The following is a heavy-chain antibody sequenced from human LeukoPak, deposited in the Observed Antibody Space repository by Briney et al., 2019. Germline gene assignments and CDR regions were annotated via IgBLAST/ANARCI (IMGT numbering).Heavy chain of an antibody. CDR1: GGSISSSSYY. V-gene: IGHV3-21*01. CDR3: ARPYVDTAMVAYYYYMDV. D-gene: IGHD5-18*01. Sequence: PSETLSLTCTVSGGSISSSSYYWGWVRQAPGKGLEWVSSISSSSSYIYYADSVKGRFTISRDNAKNSLYLQMNSLRAEDTAVYYCARPYVDTAMVAYYYYMDVWGKGTTVTVSS. J-gene: IGHJ6*03. CDR2: ISSSSSYI.